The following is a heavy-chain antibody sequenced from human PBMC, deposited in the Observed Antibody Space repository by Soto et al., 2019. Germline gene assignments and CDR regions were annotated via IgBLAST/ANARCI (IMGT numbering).Heavy chain of an antibody. Sequence: QVQLQQWGAGLLKPSETLSLTCAVYGGSFSGYYWSWIRQPPGKGLEWIGEINHSGSTNYNPSLKSRVTITVDTSKNQFSLKLSSVTAADTAVYYCARAWRGYCSRTSCRRRNWFDPWGQGTLVTVSS. V-gene: IGHV4-34*01. CDR3: ARAWRGYCSRTSCRRRNWFDP. D-gene: IGHD2-2*01. J-gene: IGHJ5*02. CDR2: INHSGST. CDR1: GGSFSGYY.